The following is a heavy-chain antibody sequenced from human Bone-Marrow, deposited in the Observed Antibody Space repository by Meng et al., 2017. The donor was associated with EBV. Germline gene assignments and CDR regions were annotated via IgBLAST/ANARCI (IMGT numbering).Heavy chain of an antibody. Sequence: VHLQRPGPGLVKPSETLSLPCTVSGGSVSSGSYYWSWIRQPPGKGLQWIGYIYYSGSTNYNPSLKSRATISMDTSKNQFSLKLSSVTAADTAVYYCAREGSPFYYDSSGYDLWGQGTLVTVSS. V-gene: IGHV4-61*01. J-gene: IGHJ4*02. CDR1: GGSVSSGSYY. CDR3: AREGSPFYYDSSGYDL. D-gene: IGHD3-22*01. CDR2: IYYSGST.